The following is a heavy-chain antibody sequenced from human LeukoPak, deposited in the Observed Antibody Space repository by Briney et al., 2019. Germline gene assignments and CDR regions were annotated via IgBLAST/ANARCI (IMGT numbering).Heavy chain of an antibody. CDR1: GXSFATYC. V-gene: IGHV5-51*01. CDR3: ARRGGKSRIVDY. CDR2: IYPGDSDT. D-gene: IGHD4-23*01. Sequence: GESLKISFEGSGXSFATYCIGWVRQTPGKGLEWMGIIYPGDSDTRYSPSFQGQVTISADKSVSTAYLQWSSLKASDTAMYYCARRGGKSRIVDYWGQGTLVTVSS. J-gene: IGHJ4*02.